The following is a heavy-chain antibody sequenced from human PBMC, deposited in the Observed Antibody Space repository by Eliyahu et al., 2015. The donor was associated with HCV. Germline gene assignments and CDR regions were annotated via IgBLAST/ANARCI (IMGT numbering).Heavy chain of an antibody. Sequence: EVQLVESGGGLVQPGRSLRLSCAASGFTFDDYAMHWVRQAPGKGLEWVSGISWNSGSIGYADSVKGRFTISRDNAKNSLYLQMNSLRAEDTALYYCAKGRGGDYWGQGTLVTVSS. V-gene: IGHV3-9*01. J-gene: IGHJ4*02. CDR2: ISWNSGSI. D-gene: IGHD3-16*01. CDR3: AKGRGGDY. CDR1: GFTFDDYA.